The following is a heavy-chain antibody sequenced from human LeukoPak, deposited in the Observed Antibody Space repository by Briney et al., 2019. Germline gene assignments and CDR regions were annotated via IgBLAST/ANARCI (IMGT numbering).Heavy chain of an antibody. Sequence: GGSLRLSCAASGFTFSSYAMHWVRQAPGKGLEWVAVISYDGSNKYYADSVKGRFTIPRDNSKNTLYLQMNSLRAEDTAVYYCARGGEFDYWGQGTLVTVSS. V-gene: IGHV3-30*04. CDR1: GFTFSSYA. J-gene: IGHJ4*02. CDR3: ARGGEFDY. CDR2: ISYDGSNK.